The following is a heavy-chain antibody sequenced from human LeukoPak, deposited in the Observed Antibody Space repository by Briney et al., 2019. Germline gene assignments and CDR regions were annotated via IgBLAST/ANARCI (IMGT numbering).Heavy chain of an antibody. V-gene: IGHV4-59*01. CDR3: AGQLWSHWYFDL. J-gene: IGHJ2*01. CDR1: GGSISSYY. D-gene: IGHD5-18*01. Sequence: SETLSLTCTVSGGSISSYYWSWIRQPPGKGLEWIGYIYYSGRTNYNPSLKSRVTISVDTSKNQFSLKLSSVTAADTAVYYCAGQLWSHWYFDLWGRGTLVTVSS. CDR2: IYYSGRT.